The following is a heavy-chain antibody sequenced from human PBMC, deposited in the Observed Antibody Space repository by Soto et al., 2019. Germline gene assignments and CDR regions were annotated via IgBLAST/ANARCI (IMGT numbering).Heavy chain of an antibody. CDR1: GFTFDDYG. Sequence: PGGSLRLSCAASGFTFDDYGMSWVRQAPGKGLEWVSGINWNGGSTGYADSVKGRFTISRDNAKNSLYLQMNSLRAEDTALYHCARLGTYYYGSGSYFPYYYYMDVWGKGTTVTVSS. D-gene: IGHD3-10*01. CDR3: ARLGTYYYGSGSYFPYYYYMDV. CDR2: INWNGGST. V-gene: IGHV3-20*01. J-gene: IGHJ6*03.